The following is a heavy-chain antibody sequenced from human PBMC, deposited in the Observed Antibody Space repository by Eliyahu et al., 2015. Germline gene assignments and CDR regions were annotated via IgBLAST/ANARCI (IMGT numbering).Heavy chain of an antibody. D-gene: IGHD1-7*01. CDR3: ARDLTGTLQYFQY. Sequence: QVQLVQSGGGLVXPGGSLXLSCXXPXXXFSYYYMTWIRQGPGKGLEWISDISTSTTYTNYADSVKGRFTISRDNAKNSLYLQMNSLRAEDTAVYYCARDLTGTLQYFQYWGQGTLVTVSS. CDR2: ISTSTTYT. V-gene: IGHV3-11*06. CDR1: XXXFSYYY. J-gene: IGHJ1*01.